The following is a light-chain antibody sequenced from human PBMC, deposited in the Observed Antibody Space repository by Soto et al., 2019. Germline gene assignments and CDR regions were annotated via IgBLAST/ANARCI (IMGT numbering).Light chain of an antibody. CDR1: SSNIGAGYD. J-gene: IGLJ1*01. CDR3: AAWDDSLNGPNYV. V-gene: IGLV1-40*01. CDR2: GNS. Sequence: QSVLTQPPSVSGAPGQRVTISCTGSSSNIGAGYDVHWYQQLPGTAPKLLIYGNSNRPSGVPDRFSGSKSGTSASLAITGLQAEDEAGYYCAAWDDSLNGPNYVFGTGTKVTVL.